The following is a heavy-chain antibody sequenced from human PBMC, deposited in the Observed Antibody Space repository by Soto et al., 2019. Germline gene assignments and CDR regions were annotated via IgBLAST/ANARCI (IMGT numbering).Heavy chain of an antibody. J-gene: IGHJ5*02. Sequence: GESLKISCAASGFTFSSYEMNWVRQAPGKGLEWVSYISSSGSTIYYADSVKGRFTISRDNAKNSLYLQMNSLRAEDTAVYYCARDYCSGGSCTGWFDPWGQGTLVTVSS. CDR1: GFTFSSYE. CDR2: ISSSGSTI. V-gene: IGHV3-48*03. CDR3: ARDYCSGGSCTGWFDP. D-gene: IGHD2-15*01.